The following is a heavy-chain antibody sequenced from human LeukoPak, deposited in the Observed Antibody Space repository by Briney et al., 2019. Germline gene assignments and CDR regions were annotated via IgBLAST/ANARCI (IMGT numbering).Heavy chain of an antibody. CDR3: ARVFGAGYSDY. D-gene: IGHD4/OR15-4a*01. CDR2: IKQDGSEK. J-gene: IGHJ4*02. Sequence: GGSLRLSCAASGFTFSNYWMTWVRQAPGKGLEWVANIKQDGSEKYYVDSVKGRVTISRDNAKNSLYLQMNSLRAEDTAVYYCARVFGAGYSDYLGQGTLVTVSS. CDR1: GFTFSNYW. V-gene: IGHV3-7*01.